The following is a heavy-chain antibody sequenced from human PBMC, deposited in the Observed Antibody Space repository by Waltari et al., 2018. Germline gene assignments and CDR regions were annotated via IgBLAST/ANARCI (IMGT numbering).Heavy chain of an antibody. D-gene: IGHD5-12*01. V-gene: IGHV3-30*01. Sequence: QVQLVESGGGVVQPGRSLRLSCAASGFTFSSYAMHWVRQAPGTGLEWVAVLSYDGSNKCYADSVKGRFTISRDNSKNTLYLQMNSLRAEDTAVYYCARDGDSGYEYYYWGQGTLVTVSS. CDR3: ARDGDSGYEYYY. J-gene: IGHJ4*02. CDR2: LSYDGSNK. CDR1: GFTFSSYA.